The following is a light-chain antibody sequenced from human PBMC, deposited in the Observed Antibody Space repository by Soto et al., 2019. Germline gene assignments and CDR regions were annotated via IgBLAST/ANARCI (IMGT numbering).Light chain of an antibody. V-gene: IGLV2-14*01. CDR2: EVT. J-gene: IGLJ2*01. Sequence: QSALTXPASVSGSPGQSXTXXXTXXXXXXGTYDYVSWYQQYPGKAPKLMIYEVTNRPSGISNRFSGSKSGNTASLTISGLQAEDEADYYCSSYSSTSAYVVFGGGTKLTVL. CDR1: XXXXGTYDY. CDR3: SSYSSTSAYVV.